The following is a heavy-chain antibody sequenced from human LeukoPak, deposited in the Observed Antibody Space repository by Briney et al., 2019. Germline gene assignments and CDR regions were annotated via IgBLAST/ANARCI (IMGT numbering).Heavy chain of an antibody. D-gene: IGHD2-21*01. CDR1: GYTFSRYW. CDR2: INSDGSST. CDR3: ARGVIVEYYYYMNV. J-gene: IGHJ6*03. Sequence: GGSLRLSCAPSGYTFSRYWMHWVRHALGKGLVWVSRINSDGSSTSYADSVKGRFTISRDNAKNTLYLQMNGLRAEDTAVYYCARGVIVEYYYYMNVWGKGTTVTVSS. V-gene: IGHV3-74*01.